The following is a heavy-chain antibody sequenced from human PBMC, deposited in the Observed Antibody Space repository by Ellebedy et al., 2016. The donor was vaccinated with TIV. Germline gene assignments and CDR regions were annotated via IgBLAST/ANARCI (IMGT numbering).Heavy chain of an antibody. D-gene: IGHD3-16*01. Sequence: LRLSCVISGDSVSTDIGWNWIRRSPSRGLEWLGRTYYRSKWNTYYAVSLKSRITINPDTSKNQFSLPLNSVIPDDTAVYYCARGWFGSGMGVWGQGTTVTVSS. CDR3: ARGWFGSGMGV. CDR2: TYYRSKWNT. V-gene: IGHV6-1*01. CDR1: GDSVSTDIG. J-gene: IGHJ6*02.